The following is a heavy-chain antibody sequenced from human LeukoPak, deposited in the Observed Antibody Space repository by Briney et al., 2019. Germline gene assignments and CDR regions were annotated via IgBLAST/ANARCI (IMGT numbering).Heavy chain of an antibody. CDR1: RFTFSSYG. CDR2: IPYDGSSA. CDR3: AREVWGPEY. D-gene: IGHD1-14*01. J-gene: IGHJ4*02. V-gene: IGHV3-30*12. Sequence: GGSLRLSCAASRFTFSSYGMHWVRQAPGKGLEWVAFIPYDGSSADYADSVKGRFTISRDNTKNSVYLQMSSLRAEDTAVYYCAREVWGPEYWGQGTLVTVSS.